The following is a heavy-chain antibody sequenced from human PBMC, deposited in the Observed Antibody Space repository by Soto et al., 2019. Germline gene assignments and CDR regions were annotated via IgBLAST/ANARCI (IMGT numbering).Heavy chain of an antibody. J-gene: IGHJ6*02. Sequence: QVQLVQSGAEVKKPGSSVKVSCKTSGGTFSTHTISWVRQAPGQGLEWMGRIIPIFGTAKYAQNFQGRVTITAEESTNTSYMEVNNLRSEDTAVYYCAKVRYSSPMGYYYGMDVWGQGTTVTVSS. V-gene: IGHV1-69*18. CDR1: GGTFSTHT. CDR3: AKVRYSSPMGYYYGMDV. CDR2: IIPIFGTA. D-gene: IGHD6-19*01.